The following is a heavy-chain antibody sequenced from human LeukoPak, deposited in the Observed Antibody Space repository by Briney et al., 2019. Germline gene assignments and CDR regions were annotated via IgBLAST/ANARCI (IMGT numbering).Heavy chain of an antibody. J-gene: IGHJ3*02. V-gene: IGHV4-4*02. CDR1: GGSISSSNW. D-gene: IGHD2-15*01. CDR2: INHSGST. CDR3: ARINRRFTVVVVAATRNAFDI. Sequence: SETLSLTCAVSGGSISSSNWWSWVRQPPGKGLEWIGEINHSGSTNYNPSLKSRVTISVDTSKNQFSLKLSSVTAADTAVYYCARINRRFTVVVVAATRNAFDIWGQGTMVTVSS.